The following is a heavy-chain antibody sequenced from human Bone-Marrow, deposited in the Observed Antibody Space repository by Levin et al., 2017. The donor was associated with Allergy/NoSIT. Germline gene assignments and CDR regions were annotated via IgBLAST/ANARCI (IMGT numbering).Heavy chain of an antibody. Sequence: PSETLSLTCAVYGGSFSGYYWSWIRQPPGKGLEWIGEINHSGSTNYNPSLKSRVTISVDTSKNQFSLKLSSVTAADTAVYYCARGGRWGSSWAGYWGQGTLVTVSS. CDR3: ARGGRWGSSWAGY. CDR1: GGSFSGYY. J-gene: IGHJ4*02. CDR2: INHSGST. D-gene: IGHD6-13*01. V-gene: IGHV4-34*01.